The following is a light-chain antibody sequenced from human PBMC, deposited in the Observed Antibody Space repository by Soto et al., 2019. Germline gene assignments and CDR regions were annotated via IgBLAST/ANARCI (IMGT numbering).Light chain of an antibody. V-gene: IGLV1-44*01. CDR1: SSNIGSNT. CDR2: SNN. Sequence: QPVLTQPPSASGTPGQRVTISCSGSSSNIGSNTVSWYQQLPGTAPKLLIYSNNQRPSGVPDRFNGSKSGTSASLAISGLQSEDEAAFFCASWDDSLNGWVFGGGTKLTVL. CDR3: ASWDDSLNGWV. J-gene: IGLJ3*02.